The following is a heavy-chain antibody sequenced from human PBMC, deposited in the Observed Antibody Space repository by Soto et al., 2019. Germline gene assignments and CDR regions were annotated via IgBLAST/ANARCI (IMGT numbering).Heavy chain of an antibody. Sequence: ECVKSGCKGDGYTCTHYWIGWVRQIPGKGLELIGLIYPGDSDTRYSPSFQGRVTISAGKSISTAFLQWSSLRASDTAMYYCASQKTVIRGPLSSNWFDPWGQGTLVSVSS. D-gene: IGHD1-1*01. V-gene: IGHV5-51*01. CDR2: IYPGDSDT. CDR1: GYTCTHYW. CDR3: ASQKTVIRGPLSSNWFDP. J-gene: IGHJ5*02.